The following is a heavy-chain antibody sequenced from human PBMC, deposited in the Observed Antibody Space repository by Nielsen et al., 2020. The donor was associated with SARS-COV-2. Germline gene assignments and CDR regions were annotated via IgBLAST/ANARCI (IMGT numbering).Heavy chain of an antibody. Sequence: SETLSLTCTVSGCSISSYYWSWIRQPPGKGLEWIGYIYYSGSTNYNPSLKSRVTISVDTSKNQFSLKLSSVTAADTAVYYCARDPGSGWSRSWFDYWGQGTLVTVSS. CDR1: GCSISSYY. J-gene: IGHJ4*02. V-gene: IGHV4-59*01. CDR3: ARDPGSGWSRSWFDY. CDR2: IYYSGST. D-gene: IGHD6-19*01.